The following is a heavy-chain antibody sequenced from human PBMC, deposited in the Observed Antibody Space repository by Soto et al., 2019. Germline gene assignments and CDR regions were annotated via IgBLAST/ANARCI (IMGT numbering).Heavy chain of an antibody. Sequence: QLQLQESGPGLVKPSETLSLSCSVSGDSIRNRNYYWAWIRQPPGKGLEWIVSRYDDASTFDNPSLYRRVTIAIDTSKKQLSLMVASVTASYTAVYYFARGFYLGHGGYYLDFCVQGTLVTVTA. CDR3: ARGFYLGHGGYYLDF. D-gene: IGHD3-22*01. J-gene: IGHJ4*02. CDR1: GDSIRNRNYY. CDR2: RYDDAST. V-gene: IGHV4-39*01.